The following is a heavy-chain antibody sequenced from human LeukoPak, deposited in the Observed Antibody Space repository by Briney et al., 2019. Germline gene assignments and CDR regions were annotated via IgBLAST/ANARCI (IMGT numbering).Heavy chain of an antibody. D-gene: IGHD3-10*01. CDR1: RFTFSSYA. J-gene: IGHJ5*02. CDR2: IGSGGSSR. Sequence: GGSLRLSCAASRFTFSSYAMSWVRQAPGKGLEWVSGIGSGGSSRYYADSVKSRLTISRDNSKNALYLQMSSLRAEDTAVYYCARGVPPCFDPWGQGTLVTVSS. CDR3: ARGVPPCFDP. V-gene: IGHV3-23*01.